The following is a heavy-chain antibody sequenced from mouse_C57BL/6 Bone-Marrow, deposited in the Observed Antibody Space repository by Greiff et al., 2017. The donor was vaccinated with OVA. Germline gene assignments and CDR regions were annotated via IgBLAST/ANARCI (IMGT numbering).Heavy chain of an antibody. Sequence: EVMLVESGGGLVKPGGSLKLSCAASGFTFSDYGMHWVRQAPEKGLEWVAYISSGSSTIYYADTVKGRFTISRDNAKNTLFLQMTSLRSEDTAMYYCARWADYDPYFDYWGQGTTLTVSS. J-gene: IGHJ2*01. CDR1: GFTFSDYG. D-gene: IGHD2-4*01. CDR2: ISSGSSTI. V-gene: IGHV5-17*01. CDR3: ARWADYDPYFDY.